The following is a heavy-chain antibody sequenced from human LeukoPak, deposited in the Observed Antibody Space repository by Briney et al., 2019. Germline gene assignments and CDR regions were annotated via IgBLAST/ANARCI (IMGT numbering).Heavy chain of an antibody. Sequence: GSLRLSCAASGFTVSSNYMSWVRQAPGKGLEWVSVIYSGGSTYYADSVKGRFTISRDNSKNTLYLQMNSLRSEDTAVYYRARSDDFFPYYFDYWGQGTLVTVSS. CDR2: IYSGGST. CDR1: GFTVSSNY. CDR3: ARSDDFFPYYFDY. J-gene: IGHJ4*02. V-gene: IGHV3-53*01. D-gene: IGHD3-3*01.